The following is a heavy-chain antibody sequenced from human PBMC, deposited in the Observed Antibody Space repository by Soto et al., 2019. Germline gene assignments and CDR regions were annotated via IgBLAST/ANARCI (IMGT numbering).Heavy chain of an antibody. V-gene: IGHV3-15*01. D-gene: IGHD2-2*01. J-gene: IGHJ4*02. CDR2: LMSKTDGGTT. CDR1: GFDFSKAW. Sequence: EVQLVESGGGLVKPGGSLRLSCAASGFDFSKAWMSWVRQAPGKGLEWVGRLMSKTDGGTTVYAATVKGRFTTSRDDSTNTLYLQMSSLNTEDTAVSYCAAGTGRTDLDYWCQGTLVTVSS. CDR3: AAGTGRTDLDY.